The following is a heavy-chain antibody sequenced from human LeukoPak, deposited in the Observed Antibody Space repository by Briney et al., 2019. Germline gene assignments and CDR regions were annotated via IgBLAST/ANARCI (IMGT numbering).Heavy chain of an antibody. Sequence: PSETLSLTCTVSGGSISSYYWGWIRQPPGKGLEWIGSIYYSGSTYYNPSLKSRVTISVDTSKNQFSLKLSSVTAADTAVYYCASGTGGGNPFDYWGQGTLVTVSS. D-gene: IGHD4-23*01. CDR3: ASGTGGGNPFDY. V-gene: IGHV4-39*07. J-gene: IGHJ4*02. CDR1: GGSISSYY. CDR2: IYYSGST.